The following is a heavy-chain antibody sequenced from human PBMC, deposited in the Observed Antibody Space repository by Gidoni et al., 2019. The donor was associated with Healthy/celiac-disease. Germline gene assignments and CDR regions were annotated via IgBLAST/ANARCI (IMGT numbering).Heavy chain of an antibody. CDR3: ARESSGWYVVDY. J-gene: IGHJ4*02. CDR2: ISYDGSNK. Sequence: QVQLVESGGGVVQPGRSLRLSFAASGFTFSSYGMHWVRQAPGKGLEWVAVISYDGSNKYYADSVKGRFTISRDNSKNTLYLQMNSLRAEDTAVYYCARESSGWYVVDYWGQGTLVTVSS. D-gene: IGHD6-19*01. V-gene: IGHV3-30*03. CDR1: GFTFSSYG.